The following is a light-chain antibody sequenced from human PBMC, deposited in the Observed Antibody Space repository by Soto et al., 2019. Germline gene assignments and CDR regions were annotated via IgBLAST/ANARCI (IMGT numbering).Light chain of an antibody. CDR1: HDINNY. V-gene: IGKV1-27*01. CDR2: AAS. Sequence: EIRLTQSPSSLSASVGDRVTIACRASHDINNYLAWYRQRPGKVPELLMYAASSLDSGVPSRFSGRGSGTDFTLTIDSLQSEDFATYFCQKYNSGPYTFGQGTKLEIK. J-gene: IGKJ2*01. CDR3: QKYNSGPYT.